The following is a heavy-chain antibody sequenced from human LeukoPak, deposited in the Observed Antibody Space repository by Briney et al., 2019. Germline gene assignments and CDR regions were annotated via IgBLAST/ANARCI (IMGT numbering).Heavy chain of an antibody. CDR3: ARGRGSYYYDSSGYYYFDY. V-gene: IGHV1-69*05. CDR2: IIPIFGTA. Sequence: SVEVSCKASGGTFSSYAISWVRQAPGQGLEWMGRIIPIFGTANYAQKFQGRVTITTDESTSTAYMELSSLRSEDTAVYYCARGRGSYYYDSSGYYYFDYWGQGTLVTVSS. J-gene: IGHJ4*02. CDR1: GGTFSSYA. D-gene: IGHD3-22*01.